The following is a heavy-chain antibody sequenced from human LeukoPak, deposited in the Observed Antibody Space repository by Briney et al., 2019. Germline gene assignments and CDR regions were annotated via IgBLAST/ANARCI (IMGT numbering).Heavy chain of an antibody. CDR3: ARSENYGDYGTYFYYYMDV. V-gene: IGHV1-69*05. D-gene: IGHD4-17*01. CDR1: GGTFSSYA. CDR2: SIPICGTG. Sequence: SVTVSFKASGGTFSSYANSWVRQAPGQGLEWMGGSIPICGTGNYAQKFQGRVTITTDESTSTDYMELSILRSEDTAVYCCARSENYGDYGTYFYYYMDVWGKGTTVTVSS. J-gene: IGHJ6*03.